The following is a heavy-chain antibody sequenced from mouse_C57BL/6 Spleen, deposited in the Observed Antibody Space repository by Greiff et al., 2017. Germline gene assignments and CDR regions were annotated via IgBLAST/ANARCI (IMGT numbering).Heavy chain of an antibody. CDR1: GYTFTSSW. Sequence: QVQLQQPGAELVRPGSSVKLSCKASGYTFTSSWMHWVKQRPIQGLEWIGNIDPPDSETHYNQKFKDKATLTVDKSSSPAYMQLSSLTSENSAVSFCALYYDYDYAMDYWGQGTSVTVSS. J-gene: IGHJ4*01. CDR2: IDPPDSET. V-gene: IGHV1-52*01. D-gene: IGHD2-4*01. CDR3: ALYYDYDYAMDY.